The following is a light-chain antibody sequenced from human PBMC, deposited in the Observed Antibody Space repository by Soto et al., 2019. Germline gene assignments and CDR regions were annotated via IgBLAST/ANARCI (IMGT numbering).Light chain of an antibody. CDR3: QQLHNYLLT. CDR2: AAS. V-gene: IGKV1-9*01. Sequence: DIKLTQSPSFLSASIGDSVTITCRASQAIGTYLAWYQQKPGKAPNLLVYAASTLHSGVPSRFSGSGSGTEFTLTITSLQPEDVATYYGQQLHNYLLTFGGGTKLQIK. J-gene: IGKJ4*01. CDR1: QAIGTY.